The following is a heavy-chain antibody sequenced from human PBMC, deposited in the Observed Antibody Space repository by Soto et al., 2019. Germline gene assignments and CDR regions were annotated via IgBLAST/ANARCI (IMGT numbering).Heavy chain of an antibody. J-gene: IGHJ4*02. CDR1: GFTFSGYA. CDR3: AKFKAGTYEKYHFDY. CDR2: ITDDGVGT. V-gene: IGHV3-23*01. Sequence: EVQLLEXGGGLVXXXXSLRXSCAAXGFTFSGYAMSWVRQASGKGLEWVAGITDDGVGTYYADSVKGRFSISRDNSKNXXYLQMNGLRAEDTALYYCAKFKAGTYEKYHFDYWGQGTLVTVSS. D-gene: IGHD3-10*01.